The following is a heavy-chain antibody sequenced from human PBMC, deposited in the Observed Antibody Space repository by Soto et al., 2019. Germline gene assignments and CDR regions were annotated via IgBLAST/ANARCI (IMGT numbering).Heavy chain of an antibody. CDR3: ARDVKYCSSTSCQRGFDP. J-gene: IGHJ5*02. CDR1: GGSISSYY. Sequence: QVQLQESGPGLVKPSETLSLTCTVSGGSISSYYWSWIRQPPGKGLEWIGYIYYSGSTNYNPSLKSRVTISVDTSKNQFSRKLSSVTAADTAVYYCARDVKYCSSTSCQRGFDPWGQGTLVTVSS. CDR2: IYYSGST. V-gene: IGHV4-59*01. D-gene: IGHD2-2*01.